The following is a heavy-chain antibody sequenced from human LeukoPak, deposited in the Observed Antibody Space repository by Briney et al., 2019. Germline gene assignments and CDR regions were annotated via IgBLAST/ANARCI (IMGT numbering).Heavy chain of an antibody. D-gene: IGHD1-7*01. CDR1: GGSISSGGYS. V-gene: IGHV4-30-2*01. J-gene: IGHJ5*02. Sequence: SETLSLTCAVSGGSISSGGYSWSWIRQPPGKGLEWIGYIYHSGSTYYSPSLKSRVTISVDRSKNQFSLKLSSVTAADTAVYYCARDSSELTGWFDPWGQGTLVTVSS. CDR3: ARDSSELTGWFDP. CDR2: IYHSGST.